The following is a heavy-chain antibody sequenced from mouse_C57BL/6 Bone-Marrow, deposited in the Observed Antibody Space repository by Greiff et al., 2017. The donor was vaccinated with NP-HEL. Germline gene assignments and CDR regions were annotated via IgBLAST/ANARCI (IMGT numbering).Heavy chain of an antibody. D-gene: IGHD2-2*01. CDR3: ARGSTMVTTGYFDV. V-gene: IGHV1-55*01. CDR1: GYTFTSYW. J-gene: IGHJ1*03. CDR2: ISPGSGST. Sequence: QVQLQQPGAELVKPGASVKMSCKASGYTFTSYWITWVKQRPGQGLEWIGDISPGSGSTNYNEKFKSKATLTVDTSSSTAYMQLSSLTSEDSAVYYCARGSTMVTTGYFDVWGTGTTVTVSS.